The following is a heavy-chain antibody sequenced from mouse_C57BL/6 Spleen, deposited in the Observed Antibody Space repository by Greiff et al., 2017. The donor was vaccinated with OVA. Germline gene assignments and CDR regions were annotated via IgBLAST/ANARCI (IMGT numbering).Heavy chain of an antibody. CDR2: ISYDGSN. CDR3: ATYYYGSTRYFDV. Sequence: ESGPGLVKPSQSLSLTCSVTGYSITSGYYWHWIRQFPGNKLAWMGYISYDGSNNYNPSLKNRISITRDTSKNQFFLKLNSVTTEDTATYYCATYYYGSTRYFDVWGTGTTVTVSS. V-gene: IGHV3-6*01. CDR1: GYSITSGYY. D-gene: IGHD1-1*01. J-gene: IGHJ1*03.